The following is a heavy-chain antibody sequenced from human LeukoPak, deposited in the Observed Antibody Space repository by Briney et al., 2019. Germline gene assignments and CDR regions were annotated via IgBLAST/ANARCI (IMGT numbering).Heavy chain of an antibody. V-gene: IGHV4-59*08. CDR3: ARHDIRNDYLFYFDY. Sequence: SETLSLTRTVSGGSISSYYWSWIRQPPGKGLEWIGYIYNIGSSNYNPSLKSRVTISVNTSKNQFSLKLSSVTAADTAVYYCARHDIRNDYLFYFDYWGQGTLVTVSS. CDR1: GGSISSYY. CDR2: IYNIGSS. J-gene: IGHJ4*02. D-gene: IGHD3-16*01.